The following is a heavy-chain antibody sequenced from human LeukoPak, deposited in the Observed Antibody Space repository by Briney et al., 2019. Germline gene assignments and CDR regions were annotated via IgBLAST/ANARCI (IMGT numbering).Heavy chain of an antibody. CDR1: GGSISSYY. Sequence: PSETLSLTCTVSGGSISSYYWSWIRQPPGKGLEWIGYIYYSGSTNYNPSLKSRVTISVDRSKNQFSLKLSSVTAADTAVYYCARDRMPYYYGSGSPSPPSLRYGMDVWGQGTTVTVSS. CDR3: ARDRMPYYYGSGSPSPPSLRYGMDV. V-gene: IGHV4-59*12. D-gene: IGHD3-10*01. J-gene: IGHJ6*02. CDR2: IYYSGST.